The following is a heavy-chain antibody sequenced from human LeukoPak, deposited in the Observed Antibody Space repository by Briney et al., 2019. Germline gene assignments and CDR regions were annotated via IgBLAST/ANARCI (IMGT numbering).Heavy chain of an antibody. CDR1: GGSISSGDYY. Sequence: SQTLSLTCTVSGGSISSGDYYWSWIRQPPGKGLEWIGYIYYSGSTYYNPFLKSRVTISVDTSKNQFSLKLSSVTAADTAVYYCARGELVDYYYGMDVWGQGTTVTVSS. V-gene: IGHV4-30-4*01. D-gene: IGHD6-6*01. J-gene: IGHJ6*02. CDR3: ARGELVDYYYGMDV. CDR2: IYYSGST.